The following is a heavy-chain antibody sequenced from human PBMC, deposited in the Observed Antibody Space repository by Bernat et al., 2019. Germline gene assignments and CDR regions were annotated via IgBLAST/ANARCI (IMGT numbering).Heavy chain of an antibody. CDR3: ARVMSSSGYYLDY. V-gene: IGHV3-66*01. CDR2: IYSGGST. Sequence: EVQLVESGGGLVQPGGSLRLSCAASGFTVSSNYMSWVRLAPGKGLEWVSVIYSGGSTYYADSVKGRFTISRDNSKNTLYLQMNSLRAEDTAVYYCARVMSSSGYYLDYWGQGTLVTVSS. CDR1: GFTVSSNY. J-gene: IGHJ4*02. D-gene: IGHD3-22*01.